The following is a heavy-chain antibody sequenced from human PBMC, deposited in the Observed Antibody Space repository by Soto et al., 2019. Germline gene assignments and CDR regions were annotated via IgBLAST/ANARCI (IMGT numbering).Heavy chain of an antibody. J-gene: IGHJ4*02. D-gene: IGHD1-26*01. V-gene: IGHV3-74*01. Sequence: EVQLVESGGGLVQPGGSLRLSCAASGFTFSNYWMHWVRKPPGKGLVWVSGINSVGTTTSYADSVRGRFTISRDNARDTVYLQMNSLGAEDTAVYYCARVAVGAYYFHYWGQGTLVTVSS. CDR2: INSVGTTT. CDR3: ARVAVGAYYFHY. CDR1: GFTFSNYW.